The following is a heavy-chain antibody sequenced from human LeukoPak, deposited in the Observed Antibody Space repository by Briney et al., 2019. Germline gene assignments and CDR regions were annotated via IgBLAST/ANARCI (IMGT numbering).Heavy chain of an antibody. CDR2: ISSRSSYI. J-gene: IGHJ4*02. D-gene: IGHD3-3*02. CDR3: ARDQIALLAFDY. Sequence: PGGSLRLSCAASGFTFSSYSMNWVRQAPGKGVEWVSSISSRSSYIYYADSVKGRFTISRDNAKNSLYLQMNSLRAEDTAVYYCARDQIALLAFDYWGQGTLVTVS. CDR1: GFTFSSYS. V-gene: IGHV3-21*01.